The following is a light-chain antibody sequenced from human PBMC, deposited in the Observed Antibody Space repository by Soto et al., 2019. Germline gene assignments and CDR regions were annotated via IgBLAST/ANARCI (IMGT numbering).Light chain of an antibody. Sequence: DIVMTQSPLSLPVTPGEPASISCRSSPSLLHSNGYNYLDWYLQKPVQSPQLLIYLGSNRASGVPDRFSGSGSGTDFTLKISRVEAEDVGVYYCMQALQTPGTFGQGTKVEIK. CDR2: LGS. J-gene: IGKJ1*01. CDR1: PSLLHSNGYNY. V-gene: IGKV2-28*01. CDR3: MQALQTPGT.